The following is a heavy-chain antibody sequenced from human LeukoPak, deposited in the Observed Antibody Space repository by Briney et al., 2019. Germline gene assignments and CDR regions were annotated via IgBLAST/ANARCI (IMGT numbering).Heavy chain of an antibody. CDR1: GYSFSTYW. J-gene: IGHJ6*02. V-gene: IGHV5-51*01. D-gene: IGHD1-14*01. CDR3: ARHSSTDEGYYYYGMDV. Sequence: GESLKISCKGSGYSFSTYWIGWVRQMPGKGLEWMGIIYPGDSDTRYSPSFQGQVTISADKSINTAYLQWSSLKASDTAMYFCARHSSTDEGYYYYGMDVWGHGTTVTVSS. CDR2: IYPGDSDT.